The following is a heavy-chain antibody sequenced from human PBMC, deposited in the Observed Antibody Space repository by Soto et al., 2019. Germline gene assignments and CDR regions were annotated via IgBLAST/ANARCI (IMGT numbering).Heavy chain of an antibody. Sequence: QLQLQESVSGLVTPSQTLSLTCAVSGVSISSGDYSWSWIRQTPGKGLEWIGYIYHDGRTLYNPSRKRRVTISLDSSKNQFSLKLTSMTSADTAVYYCTSDYTLAIYRFDYWGQGTLVTVSS. CDR3: TSDYTLAIYRFDY. J-gene: IGHJ4*02. V-gene: IGHV4-30-2*01. CDR1: GVSISSGDYS. D-gene: IGHD2-2*02. CDR2: IYHDGRT.